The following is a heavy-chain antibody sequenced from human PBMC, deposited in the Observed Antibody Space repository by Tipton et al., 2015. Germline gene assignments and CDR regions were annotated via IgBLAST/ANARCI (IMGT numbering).Heavy chain of an antibody. CDR2: ISYDGSDK. Sequence: SLRLSCAASGFTFSSYDMHWVRQAPGKGLEWVAVISYDGSDKYYGDSVKGRFTISRDNSKDSVYLQMSSLRIDDTAVYYCAKDSTIVSSGGMDVWGQGITVTVSS. CDR1: GFTFSSYD. V-gene: IGHV3-30*18. J-gene: IGHJ6*02. D-gene: IGHD2-15*01. CDR3: AKDSTIVSSGGMDV.